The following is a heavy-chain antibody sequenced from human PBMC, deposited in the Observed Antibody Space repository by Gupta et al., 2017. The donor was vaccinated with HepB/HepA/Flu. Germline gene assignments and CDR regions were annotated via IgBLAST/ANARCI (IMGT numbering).Heavy chain of an antibody. CDR2: ISWNSGSI. D-gene: IGHD4-17*01. J-gene: IGHJ4*02. CDR1: GFTFDDSA. Sequence: EVQLVESGGGLVQPGRSLRLSCAASGFTFDDSALHWVRQAPGKGLEWVSGISWNSGSIGYADSVKGRVTISRDNAKNSLYLQMNSLRAEDMALYYCAKDIRRLSTVTPGAFDYWGQGTLVTVSS. V-gene: IGHV3-9*03. CDR3: AKDIRRLSTVTPGAFDY.